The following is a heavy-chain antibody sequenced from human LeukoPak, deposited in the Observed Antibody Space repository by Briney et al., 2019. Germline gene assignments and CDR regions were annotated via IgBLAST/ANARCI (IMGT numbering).Heavy chain of an antibody. CDR1: GFTFDDYG. Sequence: GGSLRLSCAASGFTFDDYGMSWVRHAPGKGLEWVSGINWNGGSTGYADSVKGRFTISRDNAKNSLYLQMNSLRAEDTALYYCAGSHYYDSSGYRIWGQGTLVTVSS. CDR3: AGSHYYDSSGYRI. J-gene: IGHJ4*02. CDR2: INWNGGST. V-gene: IGHV3-20*04. D-gene: IGHD3-22*01.